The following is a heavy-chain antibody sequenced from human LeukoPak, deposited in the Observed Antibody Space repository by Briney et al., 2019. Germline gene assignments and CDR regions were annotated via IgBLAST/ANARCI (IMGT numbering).Heavy chain of an antibody. V-gene: IGHV4-59*11. CDR2: IYYSGST. CDR3: ARGYDSFDY. D-gene: IGHD1-1*01. J-gene: IGHJ4*02. Sequence: SETLSLTCTVSGGSISSHYWSWIRQPPGKGLEWIGYIYYSGSTNNNPSLKSRVTISVDTSKNQFSLKLSSVTAADTAVYYCARGYDSFDYWGQGTLVTVSS. CDR1: GGSISSHY.